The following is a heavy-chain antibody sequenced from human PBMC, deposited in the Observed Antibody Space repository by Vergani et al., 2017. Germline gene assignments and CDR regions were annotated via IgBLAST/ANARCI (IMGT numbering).Heavy chain of an antibody. Sequence: QVQLQESGPGLLKPSQTLSLTCTVSGASVSRGTYYWTWIRQPAGKKLEWIVRMYTSGHTIYNSSLESRVTMSVDTSKYQFSLHLTSVTAADTAVYYCARHISVVRPSSMTAFDYWGQGTLVTVSS. CDR2: MYTSGHT. CDR3: ARHISVVRPSSMTAFDY. V-gene: IGHV4-61*02. J-gene: IGHJ4*02. D-gene: IGHD2-21*01. CDR1: GASVSRGTYY.